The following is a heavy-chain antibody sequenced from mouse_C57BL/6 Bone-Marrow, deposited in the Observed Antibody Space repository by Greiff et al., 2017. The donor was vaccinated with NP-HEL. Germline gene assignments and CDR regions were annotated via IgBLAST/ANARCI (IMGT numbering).Heavy chain of an antibody. CDR1: GFTFSDYG. J-gene: IGHJ4*01. CDR3: ARGYGNYVPSYAMDY. CDR2: ISSGSSTI. V-gene: IGHV5-17*01. D-gene: IGHD2-1*01. Sequence: EVKLMESGGGLVKPGGSLKLSCAASGFTFSDYGMHWVRQAPEKWLEWVAYISSGSSTIYSADTVKGRFTISRDNAKNTLLLQMTSLRSEYTAMYYCARGYGNYVPSYAMDYWGQGTSVTVSS.